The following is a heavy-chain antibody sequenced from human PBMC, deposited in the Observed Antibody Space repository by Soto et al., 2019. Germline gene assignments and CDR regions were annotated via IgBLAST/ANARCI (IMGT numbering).Heavy chain of an antibody. CDR3: ALTYCSSTSCSAGGYYYYGMDV. J-gene: IGHJ6*02. CDR2: IIPIFGTA. D-gene: IGHD2-2*01. V-gene: IGHV1-69*13. CDR1: GGTFSSYA. Sequence: SVKVSCKASGGTFSSYAISWVRQAPGQGLEWMGGIIPIFGTANYAQKFQGRVTITADESTSTAYMELSSLRSEDTAVYYCALTYCSSTSCSAGGYYYYGMDVWGQGTTVTVSS.